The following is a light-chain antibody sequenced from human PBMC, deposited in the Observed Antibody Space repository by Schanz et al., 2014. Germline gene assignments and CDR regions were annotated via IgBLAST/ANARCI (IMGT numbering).Light chain of an antibody. V-gene: IGLV1-40*01. J-gene: IGLJ2*01. CDR1: SSNIGAPYD. CDR2: GNS. CDR3: QSYDSSLVV. Sequence: QSVLTQPPSVSGAPGQRVTISCTGSSSNIGAPYDVHWYQQLPGTAPKLLIYGNSNRPSGVPDRFSGSKSGTSASLAISGLRSDDEADYYCQSYDSSLVVFGGGTKLTVL.